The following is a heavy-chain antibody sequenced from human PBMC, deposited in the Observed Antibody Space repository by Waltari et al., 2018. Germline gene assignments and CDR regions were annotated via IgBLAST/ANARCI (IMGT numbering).Heavy chain of an antibody. V-gene: IGHV4-34*01. J-gene: IGHJ5*02. Sequence: QVQLQQWGAGLLKPSETLSLTCAVYGGSFSGYYWSWIRQPPGKGLEWIGEINHSGSTHYTPSLKSRVIISVDTSKHPFSLKLSAVTAADTAVYYCARRSNYDFWRGSAGGFDPWGQGSLVTVSS. CDR1: GGSFSGYY. D-gene: IGHD3-3*01. CDR3: ARRSNYDFWRGSAGGFDP. CDR2: INHSGST.